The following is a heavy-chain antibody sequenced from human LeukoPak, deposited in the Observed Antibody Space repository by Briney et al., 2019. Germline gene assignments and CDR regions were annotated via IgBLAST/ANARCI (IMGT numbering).Heavy chain of an antibody. V-gene: IGHV4-34*01. Sequence: GSLRLSCVVSGFTFSRYWMSWVRQAPGKGLEWIGEINHSGSTNYNPSLKSRVTISVDTSKNQFSLKLSSVTAADTAVYYCARKGPARVRGVIRGIPNWFDPWGQGTLVTVSS. J-gene: IGHJ5*02. CDR3: ARKGPARVRGVIRGIPNWFDP. D-gene: IGHD3-10*01. CDR2: INHSGST. CDR1: GFTFSRYW.